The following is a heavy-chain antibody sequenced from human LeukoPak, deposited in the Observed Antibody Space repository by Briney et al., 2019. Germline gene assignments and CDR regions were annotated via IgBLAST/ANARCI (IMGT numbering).Heavy chain of an antibody. CDR2: IGTAGDT. D-gene: IGHD1-26*01. CDR3: ARALASIWPYYYGMDV. Sequence: GGSLRLSCAASGFTFSSYDMHWVRQAPGKGLEWVSAIGTAGDTYYPGSVKGRFTISRENAKNSLYLQMNSLRAEDTAVYYCARALASIWPYYYGMDVWGQGTTVTVSS. V-gene: IGHV3-13*01. J-gene: IGHJ6*02. CDR1: GFTFSSYD.